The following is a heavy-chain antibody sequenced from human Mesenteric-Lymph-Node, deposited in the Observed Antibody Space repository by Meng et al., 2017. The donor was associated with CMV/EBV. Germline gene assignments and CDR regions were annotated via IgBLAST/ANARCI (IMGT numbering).Heavy chain of an antibody. J-gene: IGHJ6*02. Sequence: SETLSLTCTVSGGSISRYYWNWIRQPPGKGLEWIGYIYYSGNTNYNPSLKSRVTISVDTSKNQFSLKLSAVAAADTAVYFCARVRYDRNGYPLLLDVWGQGTTVTVSS. D-gene: IGHD3-22*01. CDR2: IYYSGNT. CDR1: GGSISRYY. CDR3: ARVRYDRNGYPLLLDV. V-gene: IGHV4-59*08.